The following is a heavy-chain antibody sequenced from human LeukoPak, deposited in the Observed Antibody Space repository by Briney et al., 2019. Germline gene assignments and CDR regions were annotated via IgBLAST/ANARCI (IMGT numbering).Heavy chain of an antibody. CDR2: IHSGGTT. J-gene: IGHJ4*02. D-gene: IGHD6-19*01. CDR3: ARVPDSTGWYLDY. CDR1: GFTVSSNY. Sequence: PGGSLRLSCAASGFTVSSNYMTWVRQAPGKGLEWVSVIHSGGTTNYADSVKGRFIISRDNSKNTLYLQMNNLRAEDTAVYYCARVPDSTGWYLDYWGQGTLVTVSS. V-gene: IGHV3-53*01.